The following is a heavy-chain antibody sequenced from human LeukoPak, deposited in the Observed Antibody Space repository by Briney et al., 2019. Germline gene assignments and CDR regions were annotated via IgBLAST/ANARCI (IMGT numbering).Heavy chain of an antibody. J-gene: IGHJ4*02. CDR1: GGSISSYY. CDR3: ARRYCSGGSCSSFDY. Sequence: SETLSLTCTVSGGSISSYYWSWIRQPPGKGLEWIGYIYYSGSTNYNPSLKCRVTISVDTSKNQFSLKLSSVTAADTAVYYCARRYCSGGSCSSFDYWGQGTLVTVSS. D-gene: IGHD2-15*01. V-gene: IGHV4-59*01. CDR2: IYYSGST.